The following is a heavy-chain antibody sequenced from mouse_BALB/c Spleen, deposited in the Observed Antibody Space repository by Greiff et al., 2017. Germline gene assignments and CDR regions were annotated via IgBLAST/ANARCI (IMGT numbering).Heavy chain of an antibody. Sequence: QVQLQQSGAELVRPGTSVKISCKASGYTFTNYWLGWVKQRPGHGLEWIGDIYPGGGYTNYNEKFKGKATLTADTSSSTAYMQLSSLTSEDSAVYFCARGGITTVVAPGDFDVWGAGTTVTVSS. D-gene: IGHD1-1*01. J-gene: IGHJ1*01. CDR1: GYTFTNYW. CDR3: ARGGITTVVAPGDFDV. V-gene: IGHV1-63*02. CDR2: IYPGGGYT.